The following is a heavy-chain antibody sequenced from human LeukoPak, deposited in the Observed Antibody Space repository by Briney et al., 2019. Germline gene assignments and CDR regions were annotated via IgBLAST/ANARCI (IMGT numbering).Heavy chain of an antibody. CDR1: GFTFSDYY. D-gene: IGHD4-11*01. J-gene: IGHJ4*02. V-gene: IGHV3-11*04. CDR3: ASPTAPYSNYVGSL. CDR2: ISSSGSTI. Sequence: PGGSLRLSCAASGFTFSDYYMSWIRQAPGKGLEWVSYISSSGSTIYYADSVKGRFTISRDNAKNSLYLQMNSLRAEDTAVYYCASPTAPYSNYVGSLWGQGTLVTVSS.